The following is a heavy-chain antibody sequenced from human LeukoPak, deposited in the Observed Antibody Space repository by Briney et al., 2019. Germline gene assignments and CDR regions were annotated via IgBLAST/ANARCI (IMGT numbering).Heavy chain of an antibody. V-gene: IGHV1-8*01. Sequence: ASVKVSCKASGYTFTSYDINWVRQATGQGLEWMVWMNPNSGNTGYAQKFQGRFTMTRNTSISTAYMELSSLRSEDTAVYYCARAGGRRVPAALLGYWGQGTLVTVSS. J-gene: IGHJ4*02. CDR3: ARAGGRRVPAALLGY. CDR1: GYTFTSYD. D-gene: IGHD2-2*01. CDR2: MNPNSGNT.